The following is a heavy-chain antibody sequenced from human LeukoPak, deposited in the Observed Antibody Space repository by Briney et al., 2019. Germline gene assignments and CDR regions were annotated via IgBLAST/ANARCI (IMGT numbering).Heavy chain of an antibody. J-gene: IGHJ5*02. V-gene: IGHV4-34*01. D-gene: IGHD2-2*01. Sequence: PSETLSLTCAVSGGSFSGYYWNWIRQSPGKGLEWIGEINHSGSTHYNPSLKSRVTISVDTSQKQFSLRLTSVTAADTAVYYCARATQYRWFDPWGQGTLVTVSS. CDR3: ARATQYRWFDP. CDR1: GGSFSGYY. CDR2: INHSGST.